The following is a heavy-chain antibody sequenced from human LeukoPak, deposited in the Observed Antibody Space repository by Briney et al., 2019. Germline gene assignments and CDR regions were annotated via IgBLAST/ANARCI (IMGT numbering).Heavy chain of an antibody. J-gene: IGHJ3*02. D-gene: IGHD2-15*01. CDR2: IYTRGST. CDR1: GGSINNYY. Sequence: SSEALSLTCTVSGGSINNYYWSWIRQPAGKGLEWIGRIYTRGSTNYNPSLKSRVTMSVDTSKNQFSLKLSSVTAADTAVYYCARGRYCSADICSGGDAFDIWGQGTMVSVSS. CDR3: ARGRYCSADICSGGDAFDI. V-gene: IGHV4-4*07.